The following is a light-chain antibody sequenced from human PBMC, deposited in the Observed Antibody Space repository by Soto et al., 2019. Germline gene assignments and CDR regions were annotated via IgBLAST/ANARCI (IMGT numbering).Light chain of an antibody. Sequence: EGGLTQSPGTLSLSPGERATLSCRASENVSNNYLAWYQQKPGQAPRLLIFGSSDRAAGISHRCSGSGYATDFTLTISRLEPEDCAVYYWQQYGRPPPYTFGQGTKLEIK. J-gene: IGKJ2*01. CDR2: GSS. V-gene: IGKV3-20*01. CDR1: ENVSNNY. CDR3: QQYGRPPPYT.